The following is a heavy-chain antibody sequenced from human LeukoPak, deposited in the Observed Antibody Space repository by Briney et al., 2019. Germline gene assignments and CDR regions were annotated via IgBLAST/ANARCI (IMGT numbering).Heavy chain of an antibody. J-gene: IGHJ6*03. Sequence: GASVKVSCKASGYTFTGYYMHWVRQAPGQGLEWMGRINPNSGGTNYAQKFQGRVTMTRDTSISTAYMELSRLRSDDTAVYYCARVPSSWFFSAHYYYYMDVWGKGTTVTVSS. CDR1: GYTFTGYY. D-gene: IGHD6-13*01. CDR2: INPNSGGT. CDR3: ARVPSSWFFSAHYYYYMDV. V-gene: IGHV1-2*06.